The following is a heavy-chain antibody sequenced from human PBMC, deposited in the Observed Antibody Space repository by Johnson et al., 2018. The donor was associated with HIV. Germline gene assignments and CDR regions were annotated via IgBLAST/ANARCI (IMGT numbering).Heavy chain of an antibody. V-gene: IGHV3-66*01. CDR3: ARGFTGYSYGT. J-gene: IGHJ3*01. Sequence: VLLVESGGGVVQPGGSLRLSYAASGFTVSSNYMSWVRQAPGKGLAWVSVIYSGGNTYYADSVKGRFTISRDNSKNTLYLQMNSLRVEDTAVYYCARGFTGYSYGTWGQGTMVTVSS. CDR2: IYSGGNT. D-gene: IGHD5-18*01. CDR1: GFTVSSNY.